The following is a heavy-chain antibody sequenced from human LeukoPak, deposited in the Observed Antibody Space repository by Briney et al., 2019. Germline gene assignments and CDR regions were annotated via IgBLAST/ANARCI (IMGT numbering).Heavy chain of an antibody. CDR3: ATGRSIRYFDY. Sequence: SETLSLTCAVYGGSFSDYYWSWIRQPPEKGLEWIGEINHSGSTNYNPSLKSRVTISVDTSKSQFSLKLSSATAADTAVYYCATGRSIRYFDYWGRGTLLTVSS. CDR1: GGSFSDYY. J-gene: IGHJ4*02. V-gene: IGHV4-34*01. CDR2: INHSGST. D-gene: IGHD3-9*01.